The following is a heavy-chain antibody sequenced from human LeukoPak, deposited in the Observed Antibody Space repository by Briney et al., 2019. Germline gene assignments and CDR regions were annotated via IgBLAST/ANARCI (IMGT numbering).Heavy chain of an antibody. Sequence: SETLSLTCTVSGGSVSSGSYYWSWIRQPPGRRLGWFGYVYNSGTTNYNPSFRSRLTMSVDTSKNQFSLKLSSVTAADTAVYYCARGAVVNGLDVWGQGTTVTVSS. CDR3: ARGAVVNGLDV. D-gene: IGHD5-18*01. J-gene: IGHJ6*02. V-gene: IGHV4-61*01. CDR2: VYNSGTT. CDR1: GGSVSSGSYY.